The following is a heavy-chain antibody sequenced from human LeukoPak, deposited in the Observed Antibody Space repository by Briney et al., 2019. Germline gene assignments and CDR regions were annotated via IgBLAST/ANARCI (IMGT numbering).Heavy chain of an antibody. V-gene: IGHV3-30*03. CDR3: ARVLSGSWDWFDP. CDR1: GFTFSSYG. J-gene: IGHJ5*02. Sequence: QPGRSLRLSCAASGFTFSSYGMHWVRQAPGKGLEWVAVISYDGSNKYYADSVKGRFTISRDNSKNTVYLQMNSLRAEDTAVYYCARVLSGSWDWFDPWGQGTLVTVSS. D-gene: IGHD3-22*01. CDR2: ISYDGSNK.